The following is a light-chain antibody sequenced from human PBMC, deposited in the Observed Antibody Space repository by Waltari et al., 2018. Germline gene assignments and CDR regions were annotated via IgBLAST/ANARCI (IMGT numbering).Light chain of an antibody. CDR3: QQYNIWPYT. J-gene: IGKJ2*01. CDR2: DAS. Sequence: EIVMTQSPVSLSVSPGDRATLSCRASQTVSSNLAWYQQKPGQAPRLLIYDASTRATAIPARFSGSGSGTEFTLTISSLQSEDFAVYYCQQYNIWPYTFGQGTKLELK. V-gene: IGKV3-15*01. CDR1: QTVSSN.